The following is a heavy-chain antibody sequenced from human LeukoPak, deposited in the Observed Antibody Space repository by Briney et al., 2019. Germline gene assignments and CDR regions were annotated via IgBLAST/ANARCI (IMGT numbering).Heavy chain of an antibody. CDR1: GFTFNNYG. CDR2: VWSDGSSE. CDR3: AGDTPSGGDCYFGY. V-gene: IGHV3-33*01. Sequence: GISLRLSCAASGFTFNNYGMHWVRQAPGKGLEWLALVWSDGSSEYYADSVKGRFTISRDNSKNTLYLQMNSLRAEDTAVYYCAGDTPSGGDCYFGYWGQGTLVTVSS. D-gene: IGHD3-16*01. J-gene: IGHJ4*02.